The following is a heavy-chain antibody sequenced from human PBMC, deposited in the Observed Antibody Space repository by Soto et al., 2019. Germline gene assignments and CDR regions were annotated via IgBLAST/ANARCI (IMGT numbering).Heavy chain of an antibody. CDR3: ARELPAYSSGFDY. Sequence: ASVKVSCKASGYTFTSYGISWARQAPGQGLEWMGWISTYNGNTNYAQKLQGRVTMTTDTSTSTAYMELRSLRYDDTAVYYCARELPAYSSGFDYWGQGTLVTVSS. J-gene: IGHJ4*02. V-gene: IGHV1-18*01. CDR2: ISTYNGNT. CDR1: GYTFTSYG. D-gene: IGHD6-19*01.